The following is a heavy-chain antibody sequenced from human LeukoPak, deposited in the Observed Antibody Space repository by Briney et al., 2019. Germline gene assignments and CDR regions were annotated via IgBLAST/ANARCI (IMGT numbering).Heavy chain of an antibody. Sequence: LRLSCAASGFTFSSYAMSWIRQHPGKGLEWIGYIYHSGSAYYDPSLKSRVTISIDTSKSQFSLRLSSVTAADTAVYYCARVLESGGSCFFDYWGQGILVTVSS. D-gene: IGHD2-15*01. CDR1: GFTFSSYA. CDR2: IYHSGSA. J-gene: IGHJ4*02. CDR3: ARVLESGGSCFFDY. V-gene: IGHV4-31*02.